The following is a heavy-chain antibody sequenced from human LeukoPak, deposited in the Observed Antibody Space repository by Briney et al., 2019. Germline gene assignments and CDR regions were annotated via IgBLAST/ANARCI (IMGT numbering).Heavy chain of an antibody. CDR2: IDWDDDK. CDR3: ARMYFGDYKDMDV. Sequence: SGPALVEPTQTLTLTCTFSGFSLLTSGVSVTWIRQPPGRALEWLARIDWDDDKYYNTSLEARLTISKDTSKNQVILTVTDMDPVDSATYHCARMYFGDYKDMDVWGKGTTVTVSS. J-gene: IGHJ6*03. V-gene: IGHV2-70*11. CDR1: GFSLLTSGVS. D-gene: IGHD3-10*01.